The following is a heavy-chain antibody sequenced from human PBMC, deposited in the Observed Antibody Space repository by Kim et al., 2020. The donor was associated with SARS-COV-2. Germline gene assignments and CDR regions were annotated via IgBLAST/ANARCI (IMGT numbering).Heavy chain of an antibody. CDR3: ARERRIAAEYYFDY. Sequence: GGSLRLSCAASGFTFSSYGMHWVRQAPGKGLEWVAVIWYDGSNKYYADSVKGRFTISRDNSKNTLYLQMNSLRAEDTAVYYCARERRIAAEYYFDYWGQGTLVTVSS. CDR1: GFTFSSYG. J-gene: IGHJ4*02. D-gene: IGHD6-13*01. V-gene: IGHV3-33*01. CDR2: IWYDGSNK.